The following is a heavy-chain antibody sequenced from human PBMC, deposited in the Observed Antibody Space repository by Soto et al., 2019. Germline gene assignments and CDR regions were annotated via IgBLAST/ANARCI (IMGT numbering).Heavy chain of an antibody. D-gene: IGHD3-10*01. V-gene: IGHV3-30*03. J-gene: IGHJ3*01. CDR2: ISYDGSNK. CDR1: GFTFSSYG. CDR3: GRAVWSLTMPSGGGGAFDA. Sequence: PGGSLRLSCAASGFTFSSYGMHWVRQAPGKGLEWVAVISYDGSNKYYADSVKGRFTISRDNAKNSLYLQMDSLRVEDTAVYYWGRAVWSLTMPSGGGGAFDAWGQGTMVTVSS.